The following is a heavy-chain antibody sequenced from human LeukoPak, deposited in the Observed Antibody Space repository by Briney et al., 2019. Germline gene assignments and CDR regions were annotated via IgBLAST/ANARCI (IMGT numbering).Heavy chain of an antibody. CDR2: LYPSVST. Sequence: SETLSLTCTVSGASISDSYWSWIRQPAGKGLEWIGRLYPSVSTSYNASLRSRVAMSVDTSRNEIYLTLNDVTGADTAVYYCARSDCYGGNCYTFRFDRGGQGIEVLVSS. CDR1: GASISDSY. J-gene: IGHJ5*02. D-gene: IGHD4-23*01. V-gene: IGHV4-4*07. CDR3: ARSDCYGGNCYTFRFDR.